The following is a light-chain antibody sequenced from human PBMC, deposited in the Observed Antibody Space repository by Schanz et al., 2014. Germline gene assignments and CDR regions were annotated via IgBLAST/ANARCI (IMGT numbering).Light chain of an antibody. V-gene: IGKV3-20*01. CDR2: GAS. CDR3: QQSFVIPRT. J-gene: IGKJ1*01. Sequence: IVLTQSPVTLSLSPGERVTLSCRASQSLASSSLAWYQQNPGQAPRLLIYGASTRATGIPDRFSGSGSGTDFTLTISSLQPEDFATYYCQQSFVIPRTFGQGTKVEIK. CDR1: QSLASSS.